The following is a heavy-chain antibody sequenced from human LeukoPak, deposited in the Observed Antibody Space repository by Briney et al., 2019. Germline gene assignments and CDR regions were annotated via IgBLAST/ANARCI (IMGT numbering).Heavy chain of an antibody. CDR2: IYTSGTT. CDR1: GASIGSYY. V-gene: IGHV4-4*07. J-gene: IGHJ4*02. D-gene: IGHD6-19*01. Sequence: PSETLSLTCTVSGASIGSYYWSWIRQPAGKGLEWIGRIYTSGTTNYNPSLKSRVTMSVDSSKNQFYLKLSSVTAADTAVYYCARDVAARQGFDYWGQGTLVSVSS. CDR3: ARDVAARQGFDY.